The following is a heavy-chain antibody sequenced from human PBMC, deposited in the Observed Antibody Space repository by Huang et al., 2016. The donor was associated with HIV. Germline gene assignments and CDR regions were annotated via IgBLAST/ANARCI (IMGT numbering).Heavy chain of an antibody. CDR1: GYTFTNYD. CDR3: ARSAYGDLDY. D-gene: IGHD4-17*01. V-gene: IGHV1-8*02. Sequence: QVHLVQSGAEVKKPGASVKVSCKASGYTFTNYDINWVRQAPGRGLEWMGVRNPNTGNTGFAQSFQDRVTMTRKTSITTAYMELTSLTSEDTAVYYCARSAYGDLDYWGLGTLVIVSS. J-gene: IGHJ4*02. CDR2: RNPNTGNT.